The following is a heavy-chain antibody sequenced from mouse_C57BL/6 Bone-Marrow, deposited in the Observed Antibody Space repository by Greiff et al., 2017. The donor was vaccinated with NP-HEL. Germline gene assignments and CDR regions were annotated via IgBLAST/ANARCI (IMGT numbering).Heavy chain of an antibody. CDR2: INPNNGGT. CDR1: GYTFTDYN. Sequence: VHVKQSGPELVKPGASVKMSCKASGYTFTDYNMHWVKQSHGKSLEWIGYINPNNGGTSYNQKFKGKATLTVNKSSSTAYMELRSLTSEDSAVYYCARNYGSKNAMDYWGQGTSVTVSS. D-gene: IGHD1-1*01. CDR3: ARNYGSKNAMDY. V-gene: IGHV1-22*01. J-gene: IGHJ4*01.